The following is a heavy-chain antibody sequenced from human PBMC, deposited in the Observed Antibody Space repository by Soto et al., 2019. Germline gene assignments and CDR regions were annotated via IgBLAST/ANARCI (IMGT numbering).Heavy chain of an antibody. CDR3: ARYSGRIRGFDP. V-gene: IGHV4-31*03. J-gene: IGHJ5*02. Sequence: QVQLQESGPGLVKPSQTLSLTCTVSGGSISSGGYYWSWILQHPGTGPEWIGYIYYSGSTYYNPALTSRVTISVDTSKSQFSLKLSSVTAADTAVYYCARYSGRIRGFDPWGQGTLVTVSS. CDR1: GGSISSGGYY. CDR2: IYYSGST. D-gene: IGHD5-18*01.